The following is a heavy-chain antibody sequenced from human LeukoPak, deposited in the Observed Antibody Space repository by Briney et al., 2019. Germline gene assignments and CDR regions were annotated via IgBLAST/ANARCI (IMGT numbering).Heavy chain of an antibody. CDR1: GFTVSSNY. CDR2: IYSGGST. D-gene: IGHD2-15*01. CDR3: ARDRDCSGGSCYGY. V-gene: IGHV3-66*01. Sequence: GGSLRLSYAASGFTVSSNYMSWVRQAPGKGLEWVSVIYSGGSTYYADSVKGRFTISRDNSKNTLYLQMNSLRAEDTAVYYCARDRDCSGGSCYGYWGQGTQVTVCS. J-gene: IGHJ4*02.